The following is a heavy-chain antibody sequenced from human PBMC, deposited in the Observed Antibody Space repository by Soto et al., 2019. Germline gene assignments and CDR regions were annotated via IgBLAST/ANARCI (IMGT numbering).Heavy chain of an antibody. J-gene: IGHJ4*02. D-gene: IGHD3-3*01. Sequence: EVQLVESEGGLVQPGGSLRLYCAASGFTVTNYFMTWVRQAPGKGLEWVSVISNGGGAYYADSVKGRFTIFRDNSENTLYLQMNALRAEDTAVYYCARDEFGGAYDSWHWGQGTLVIVSS. CDR2: ISNGGGA. CDR3: ARDEFGGAYDSWH. CDR1: GFTVTNYF. V-gene: IGHV3-66*01.